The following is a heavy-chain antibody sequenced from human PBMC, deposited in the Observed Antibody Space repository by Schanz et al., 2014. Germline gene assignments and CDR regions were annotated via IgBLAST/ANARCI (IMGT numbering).Heavy chain of an antibody. Sequence: EVQLVESGGGLVQPGGSLRLSCSASGFTFSIYAMHWVRQAPGKGLEWVSGITGASDHIDYAESVKGRFTISRDNSKNTLYLQMDSLRAEDTAVYFCAKIERNEDWGQGTLVTVSS. J-gene: IGHJ4*02. CDR1: GFTFSIYA. D-gene: IGHD1-1*01. V-gene: IGHV3-23*04. CDR2: ITGASDHI. CDR3: AKIERNED.